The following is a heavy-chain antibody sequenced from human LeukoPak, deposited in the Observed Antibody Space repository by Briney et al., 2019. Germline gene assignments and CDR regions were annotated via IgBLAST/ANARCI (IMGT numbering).Heavy chain of an antibody. CDR3: ARGTDGDYVDY. CDR2: IYSSGSA. Sequence: SETLSLTCTVSGGSISGYYWSWIRQPAGKGLEWLGRIYSSGSANYSPSLKSRVTMSVDTSKNQFSLKLRSVTAADTAVYYCARGTDGDYVDYWGQGTLVTVSS. V-gene: IGHV4-4*07. CDR1: GGSISGYY. J-gene: IGHJ4*02. D-gene: IGHD4-17*01.